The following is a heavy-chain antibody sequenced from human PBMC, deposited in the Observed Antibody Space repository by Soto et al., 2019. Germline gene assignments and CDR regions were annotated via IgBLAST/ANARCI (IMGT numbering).Heavy chain of an antibody. D-gene: IGHD3-9*01. Sequence: QVQLQESGPGLVRPSETLSLTCTVSGGSISAYYWGWVRQPPGKGLEWIGHSYYTGGTRYNPSLKSRVTFSVDTARIHFSLRLNSVTPADTAVYYYARTLVTGYSDSWGQGTQVTVSS. V-gene: IGHV4-59*01. CDR1: GGSISAYY. CDR3: ARTLVTGYSDS. CDR2: SYYTGGT. J-gene: IGHJ4*02.